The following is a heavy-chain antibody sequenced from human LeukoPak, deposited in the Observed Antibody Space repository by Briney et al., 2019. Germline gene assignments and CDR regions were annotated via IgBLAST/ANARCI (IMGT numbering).Heavy chain of an antibody. J-gene: IGHJ4*02. CDR2: ISSSSSYI. CDR3: AKDDRLSSGYGSSDY. V-gene: IGHV3-21*04. CDR1: GFTFSSYS. D-gene: IGHD3-10*01. Sequence: GGSLRLSCAASGFTFSSYSMNWVRQAPGKGLEWVSSISSSSSYIYYADSVKGRFTISRDNAKNSLYLQMNSLRAEDTAVYYCAKDDRLSSGYGSSDYWGQGTLVTVSS.